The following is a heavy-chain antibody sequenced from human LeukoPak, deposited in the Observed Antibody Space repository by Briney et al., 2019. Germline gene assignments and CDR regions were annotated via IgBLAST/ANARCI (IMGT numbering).Heavy chain of an antibody. J-gene: IGHJ4*02. CDR3: ARVPNCSGGSCYLLGLRRYFDY. CDR1: GYTFTGYY. CDR2: INPNSGGT. D-gene: IGHD2-15*01. Sequence: ASVKVSCKASGYTFTGYYMHWVRQAPGQGLEWMGWINPNSGGTNYAQKFQGRVTMPRDTSISTAYMELSRLRSDDTAVYYCARVPNCSGGSCYLLGLRRYFDYWGQGTLVTVSS. V-gene: IGHV1-2*02.